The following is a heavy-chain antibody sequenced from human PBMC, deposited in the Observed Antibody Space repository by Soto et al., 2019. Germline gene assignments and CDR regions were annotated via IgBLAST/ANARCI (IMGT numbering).Heavy chain of an antibody. V-gene: IGHV3-23*01. Sequence: EVQLLESGGGLVQPGGSLRLSCAASGFTFSNYAMSWVRQAPGKGLEWVSAISNSGGSTYYADSVKGRFTISRDNSKNTLDLQMDSLRAGGQGVKPCAERFKVGATPGFWGQGTLVTVSS. CDR2: ISNSGGST. D-gene: IGHD1-26*01. CDR1: GFTFSNYA. CDR3: AERFKVGATPGF. J-gene: IGHJ4*02.